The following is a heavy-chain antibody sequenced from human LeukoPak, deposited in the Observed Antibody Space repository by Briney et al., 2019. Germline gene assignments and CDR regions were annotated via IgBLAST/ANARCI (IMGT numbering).Heavy chain of an antibody. V-gene: IGHV4-59*01. D-gene: IGHD3-10*01. CDR1: GGSISSYY. Sequence: SETLSLTXTVSGGSISSYYWSWIRQPPGKGLKWIGYIYYSGSTNYNPSLKSRVTISVDTSKNQFSLRLNSVTAADTAVYYCAREGTMVRGLAFDIWGQGTMVTVSS. CDR2: IYYSGST. J-gene: IGHJ3*02. CDR3: AREGTMVRGLAFDI.